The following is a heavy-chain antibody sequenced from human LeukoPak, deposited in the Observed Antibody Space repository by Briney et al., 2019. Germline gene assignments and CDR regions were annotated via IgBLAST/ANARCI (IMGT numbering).Heavy chain of an antibody. CDR1: GGTFYNYT. Sequence: SVKVSCKPSGGTFYNYTISWVRQAPGQGLEWMGGIIPLFDTVNYAQKFQGRVTITTDESTTTAYMELSSLRYEDTAVYYCARESVIAARPSFDYWGQGTLVTVSS. CDR3: ARESVIAARPSFDY. V-gene: IGHV1-69*05. J-gene: IGHJ4*02. CDR2: IIPLFDTV. D-gene: IGHD6-6*01.